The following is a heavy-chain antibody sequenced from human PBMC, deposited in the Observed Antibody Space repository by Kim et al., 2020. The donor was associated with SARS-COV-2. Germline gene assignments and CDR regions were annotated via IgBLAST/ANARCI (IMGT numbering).Heavy chain of an antibody. CDR1: GFTFSNAW. CDR2: IKSKTDGGAT. J-gene: IGHJ3*02. CDR3: ATGRVLWFGGLLGVDACEI. D-gene: IGHD3-10*01. V-gene: IGHV3-15*01. Sequence: GGSLRLSCAASGFTFSNAWMSWVRQAPGKGLEWVGRIKSKTDGGATDYAAPVRGRFTISRDDTKNTLHLQMNSLKNEDTAVYYCATGRVLWFGGLLGVDACEIWGQGTMVTVSS.